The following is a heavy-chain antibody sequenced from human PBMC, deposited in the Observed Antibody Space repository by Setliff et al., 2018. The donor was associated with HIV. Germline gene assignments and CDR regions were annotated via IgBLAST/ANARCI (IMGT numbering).Heavy chain of an antibody. J-gene: IGHJ4*02. Sequence: PSETLSLTCTVSGGSISSSSYYWGWIRQPPGKGLEWIGSIYYTGSTDYNPSLMSRVTISLDTPKNQFSLKLSSVTAADTAVYYCARRSGYAEDYWGQGTLVTVSS. CDR3: ARRSGYAEDY. CDR1: GGSISSSSYY. CDR2: IYYTGST. D-gene: IGHD5-12*01. V-gene: IGHV4-39*07.